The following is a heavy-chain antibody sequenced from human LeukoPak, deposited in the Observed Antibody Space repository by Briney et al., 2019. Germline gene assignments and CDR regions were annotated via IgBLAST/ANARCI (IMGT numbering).Heavy chain of an antibody. Sequence: QSGGSLKLSCAASGVTFSDSAMHWVRQPSGKGLEWVGRIRSKANSYATAYAASVEGRFIISRDDSKNTVYLQMNSLKTDDTAVYYCANRGDQHYWGEGTLVTVSS. CDR2: IRSKANSYAT. J-gene: IGHJ4*02. CDR1: GVTFSDSA. V-gene: IGHV3-73*01. CDR3: ANRGDQHY. D-gene: IGHD3-10*01.